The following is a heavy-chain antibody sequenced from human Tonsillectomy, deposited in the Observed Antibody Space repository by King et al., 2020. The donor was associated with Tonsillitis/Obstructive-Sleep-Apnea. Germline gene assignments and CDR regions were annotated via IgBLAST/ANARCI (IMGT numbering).Heavy chain of an antibody. V-gene: IGHV3-30*04. D-gene: IGHD1-1*01. CDR1: GFTFSSYA. J-gene: IGHJ4*02. CDR2: ISDDASNK. Sequence: VQLVESGGGVVQPGRSLRLSCAASGFTFSSYAMHWVRQAPGKGLEWVAVISDDASNKFYADSVKGRFIISRDNSKNTVYLQMNSLRAEDTAVYNCARDGGYNIYPLDYWGQGTLVTVSS. CDR3: ARDGGYNIYPLDY.